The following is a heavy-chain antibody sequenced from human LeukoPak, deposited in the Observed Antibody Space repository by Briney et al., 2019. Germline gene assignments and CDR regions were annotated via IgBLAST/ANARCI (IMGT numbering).Heavy chain of an antibody. D-gene: IGHD3-9*01. CDR1: GFTFSSYA. CDR3: ARDPSDYDIIFY. J-gene: IGHJ4*02. CDR2: ISGSGGST. Sequence: GGSLRLSCAASGFTFSSYAMSWVRQAPGKGLEWVSAISGSGGSTYYADSVKGRFTISRDNSKNTLYLQMNSLRAEDTAVYYCARDPSDYDIIFYWGQGTLVTVSS. V-gene: IGHV3-23*01.